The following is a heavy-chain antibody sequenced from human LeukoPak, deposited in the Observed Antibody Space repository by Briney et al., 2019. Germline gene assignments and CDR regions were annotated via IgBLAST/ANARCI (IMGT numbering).Heavy chain of an antibody. CDR3: ARGGTLITYFDS. CDR2: IYYTGNT. V-gene: IGHV4-4*07. J-gene: IGHJ4*02. Sequence: SSETLSLTCSVAGGSTSDYYWNWIRQPAGQGLEWLGRIYYTGNTAYNPSLESRLTMSLDTAKNQFSLKVTSVTAADTAVYYCARGGTLITYFDSWGQGTLVTVSS. CDR1: GGSTSDYY. D-gene: IGHD3-16*01.